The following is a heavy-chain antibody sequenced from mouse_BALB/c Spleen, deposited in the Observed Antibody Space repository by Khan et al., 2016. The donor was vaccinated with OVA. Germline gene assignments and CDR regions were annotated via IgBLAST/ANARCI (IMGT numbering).Heavy chain of an antibody. CDR2: INTNTGEP. CDR3: STGDYGFAY. Sequence: QVQLQQSGPELKKPGETVKISCKASGYTFTNYGMNWVKQAPGKGLKWMGWINTNTGEPTYAEEVKGRFDFSLETSDSTAYLQINNLKSEDTATYFCSTGDYGFAYWGQGTLVTVSA. V-gene: IGHV9-3*02. J-gene: IGHJ3*01. CDR1: GYTFTNYG. D-gene: IGHD2-4*01.